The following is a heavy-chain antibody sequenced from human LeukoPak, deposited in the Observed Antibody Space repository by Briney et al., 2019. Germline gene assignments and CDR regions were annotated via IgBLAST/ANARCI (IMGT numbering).Heavy chain of an antibody. CDR3: AKAGAYCSGGSCYSYDYYYMDV. V-gene: IGHV3-23*01. J-gene: IGHJ6*03. CDR1: GFTFSSYG. CDR2: ISGSGGST. Sequence: GGSLRLSRAASGFTFSSYGMSWVRQAPGKGLEWVSAISGSGGSTYYADSVKGRFTISRDNSKNTLYLQMNSLRAEDTAVYYCAKAGAYCSGGSCYSYDYYYMDVWGKGTTVTVSS. D-gene: IGHD2-15*01.